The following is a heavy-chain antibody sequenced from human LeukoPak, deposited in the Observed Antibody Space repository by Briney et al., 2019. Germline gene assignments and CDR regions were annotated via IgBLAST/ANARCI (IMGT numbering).Heavy chain of an antibody. D-gene: IGHD3-22*01. CDR3: ARDSLDYYDSRGYAYYYYMDV. Sequence: PGGSLRPSCAASGFTFSSYSMNWVRQAPGKGLEWVSAISSSSSSYIYFADSVKGRFTISRDNAKNSLYLQMNSLRAEDTAVYYCARDSLDYYDSRGYAYYYYMDVWGKGTTVTVSS. J-gene: IGHJ6*03. CDR2: ISSSSSSYI. V-gene: IGHV3-21*01. CDR1: GFTFSSYS.